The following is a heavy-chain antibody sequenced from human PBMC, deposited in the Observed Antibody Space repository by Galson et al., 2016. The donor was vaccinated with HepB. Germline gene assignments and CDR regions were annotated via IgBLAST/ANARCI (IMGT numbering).Heavy chain of an antibody. D-gene: IGHD6-19*01. J-gene: IGHJ6*02. CDR1: GDSVSSNFAA. Sequence: CAISGDSVSSNFAAWNWIRQSPSRGLEWLGKTYYRSTWYNDYAVSGKSRITINPDTSKSQFSLQLNPVTPEDTAVYYCARDTPWLAGGYYYYVMDVWGQGTTVTVS. CDR2: TYYRSTWYN. V-gene: IGHV6-1*01. CDR3: ARDTPWLAGGYYYYVMDV.